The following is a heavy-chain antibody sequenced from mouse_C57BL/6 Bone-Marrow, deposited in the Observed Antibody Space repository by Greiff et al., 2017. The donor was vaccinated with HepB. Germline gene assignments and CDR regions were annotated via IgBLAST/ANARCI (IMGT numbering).Heavy chain of an antibody. Sequence: EVKLEESGGGLVKPGGSLKLSCAASGFTFSDYGMHWVRQAPEKGLEWVAYISSGSSTIYYADTVKGRFTISRDNAKNTLFLQMTSLRSEDTAMYYCARLYGSSFDYWGQGTTLTVSS. V-gene: IGHV5-17*01. CDR1: GFTFSDYG. J-gene: IGHJ2*01. CDR3: ARLYGSSFDY. CDR2: ISSGSSTI. D-gene: IGHD1-1*01.